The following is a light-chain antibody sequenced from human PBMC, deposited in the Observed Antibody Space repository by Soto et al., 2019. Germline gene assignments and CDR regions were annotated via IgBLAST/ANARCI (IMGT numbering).Light chain of an antibody. CDR2: DVS. CDR1: SSDVGGYNY. Sequence: QSALPHPASVSGSPGHAITISCTGTSSDVGGYNYVSWYQQLPGKAPKLMIYDVSDRPSGVSNRFSGSKSGNTASLTISGLQAEEEADYYCSSYTSSSIYVFGTGTKVNV. V-gene: IGLV2-14*01. CDR3: SSYTSSSIYV. J-gene: IGLJ1*01.